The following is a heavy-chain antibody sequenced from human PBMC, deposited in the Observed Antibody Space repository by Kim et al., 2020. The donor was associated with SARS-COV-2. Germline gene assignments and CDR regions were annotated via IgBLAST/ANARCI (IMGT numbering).Heavy chain of an antibody. J-gene: IGHJ5*02. CDR2: IYYSGST. V-gene: IGHV4-59*08. D-gene: IGHD5-12*01. CDR3: ARLNGGGWDDYGNWRPTNWFDP. CDR1: GGSISSFY. Sequence: SETLSLTCTVSGGSISSFYWSWIRQPPGKVMEWIGYIYYSGSTNYNPSLKSRVTITVHTSKDQSSLKLSSVTAADTAVYYGARLNGGGWDDYGNWRPTNWFDPWGQGTLVPVSS.